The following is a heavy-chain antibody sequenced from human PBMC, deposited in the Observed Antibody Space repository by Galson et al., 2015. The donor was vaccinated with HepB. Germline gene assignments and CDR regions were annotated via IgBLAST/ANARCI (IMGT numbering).Heavy chain of an antibody. V-gene: IGHV3-21*01. CDR2: ISSSSSYI. Sequence: SLRLSCAAAGFTFSSDSMNWVRQAPGQGLEWVSSISSSSSYIYDADSVKGRFTISRDNAKNSLYLQMNSLRAEDTAVYYCAKDRRLYGDYPPLGDAFDIWGQGTMVPVSS. J-gene: IGHJ3*02. CDR3: AKDRRLYGDYPPLGDAFDI. D-gene: IGHD4-17*01. CDR1: GFTFSSDS.